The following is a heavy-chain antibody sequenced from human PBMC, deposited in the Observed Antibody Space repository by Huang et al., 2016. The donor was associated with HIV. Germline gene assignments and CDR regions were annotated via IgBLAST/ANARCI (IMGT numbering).Heavy chain of an antibody. J-gene: IGHJ4*02. CDR1: GGPFRRYS. Sequence: QVQLLQSGAEVKKPGSSVKVSCKASGGPFRRYSIAWVRQAPGQGLEWMASLMPVFDSQNDAQKLQGRVRVTANESTSTVYMELRDLRPDDTAVYFCARGSLEYSVSSSLDYWGQGTHVTVSS. V-gene: IGHV1-69*13. CDR2: LMPVFDSQ. D-gene: IGHD4-4*01. CDR3: ARGSLEYSVSSSLDY.